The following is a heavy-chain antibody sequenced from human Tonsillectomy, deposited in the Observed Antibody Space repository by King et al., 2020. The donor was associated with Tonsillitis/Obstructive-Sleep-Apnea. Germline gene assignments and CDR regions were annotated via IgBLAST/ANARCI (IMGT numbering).Heavy chain of an antibody. CDR3: ARMGKSGGSTIDY. J-gene: IGHJ4*02. D-gene: IGHD2-15*01. CDR2: INHSGST. Sequence: VQLQQWGAGLLKPSETLSLTCAVYGGSFSGYYWSWIRQPPGKGLEWIGEINHSGSTNYNPSLKSRVTISVDTSKNQFSLKLSSVTAADTAVYYCARMGKSGGSTIDYWGQGTLVTVSS. CDR1: GGSFSGYY. V-gene: IGHV4-34*01.